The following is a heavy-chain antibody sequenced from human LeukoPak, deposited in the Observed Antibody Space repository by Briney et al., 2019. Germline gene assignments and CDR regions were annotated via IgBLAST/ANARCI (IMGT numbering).Heavy chain of an antibody. Sequence: GGSLRLSCAASGFTFSSYAASWVRQAPGKGLEWVSAISGSGGSTYYADSVKGRFTISRDNSKNTLYLQMNSLRAEDTAVYYCARYRRYYGSGSYYNPDYWGQGTLVTVSS. CDR1: GFTFSSYA. V-gene: IGHV3-23*01. CDR2: ISGSGGST. CDR3: ARYRRYYGSGSYYNPDY. J-gene: IGHJ4*02. D-gene: IGHD3-10*01.